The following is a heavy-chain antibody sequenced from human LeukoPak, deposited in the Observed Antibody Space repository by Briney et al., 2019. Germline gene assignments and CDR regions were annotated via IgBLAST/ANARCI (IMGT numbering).Heavy chain of an antibody. J-gene: IGHJ4*02. CDR1: GFTFSTYV. Sequence: GGSLRLSCAASGFTFSTYVIHWVRQAPGKGLEWVAVISYVGSNKYYADSVKGRFTISRDNSKNTLYLQMNSLRAEDTAVYYCAKDQYYYDSSGFFFDYWGQGTLVTVSS. CDR2: ISYVGSNK. CDR3: AKDQYYYDSSGFFFDY. D-gene: IGHD3-22*01. V-gene: IGHV3-30*04.